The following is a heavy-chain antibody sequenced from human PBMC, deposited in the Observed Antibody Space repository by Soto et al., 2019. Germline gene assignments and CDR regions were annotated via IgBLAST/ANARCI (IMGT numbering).Heavy chain of an antibody. D-gene: IGHD1-1*01. CDR2: TWWDGSTE. V-gene: IGHV3-33*01. J-gene: IGHJ4*02. Sequence: GGPLRLSSVASGFTLRIYAMLGLRQAPGRGVEGVAVTWWDGSTENYADSVKARFTTSRANSRSTVYAQINSLRVADTAVVSCARDLRDPHNRYYFDYWGQGTLVTVSS. CDR1: GFTLRIYA. CDR3: ARDLRDPHNRYYFDY.